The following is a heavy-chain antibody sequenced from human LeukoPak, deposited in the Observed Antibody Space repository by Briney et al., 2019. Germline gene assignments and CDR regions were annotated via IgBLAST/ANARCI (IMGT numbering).Heavy chain of an antibody. D-gene: IGHD3-22*01. CDR1: GFTFEIYW. J-gene: IGHJ4*02. Sequence: GGSLRLSCAASGFTFEIYWMSWVRQAPGKGLEWVSAISGSGGSTYYADSVKGRFTISRDNSKNTLYLQMNSLRAEDTAVYYCAEVNYYESSAYKYYFEHWGQGTLVTVSS. V-gene: IGHV3-23*01. CDR3: AEVNYYESSAYKYYFEH. CDR2: ISGSGGST.